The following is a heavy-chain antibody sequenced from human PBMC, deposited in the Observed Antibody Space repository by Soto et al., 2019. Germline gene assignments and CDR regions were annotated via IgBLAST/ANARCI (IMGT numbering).Heavy chain of an antibody. CDR3: ARYLGGAAAGTVDY. CDR1: GYTFTSYG. Sequence: ASVKVSCKASGYTFTSYGISWVRQAPGQGLEWMGWISAYNGNTNYAQKLQGRVTMTTDTSTSTACMELRSLRSDDTAVYYCARYLGGAAAGTVDYWGQGTLVTVSS. CDR2: ISAYNGNT. V-gene: IGHV1-18*01. D-gene: IGHD6-13*01. J-gene: IGHJ4*02.